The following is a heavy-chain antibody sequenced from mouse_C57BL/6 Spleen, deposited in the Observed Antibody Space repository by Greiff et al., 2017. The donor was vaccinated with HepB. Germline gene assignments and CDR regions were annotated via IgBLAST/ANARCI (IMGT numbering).Heavy chain of an antibody. CDR3: ARVTAVVATDYYAMDY. J-gene: IGHJ4*01. V-gene: IGHV14-3*01. D-gene: IGHD1-1*01. CDR2: IDPANGNT. CDR1: GFNIKNTY. Sequence: EVKLIESVAELVRPGASVKLSCTASGFNIKNTYMHWVKQRPEQGLEWIGRIDPANGNTKYAPKFQGKATITADTSSNTAYLQLSSLTSEDTAIYYCARVTAVVATDYYAMDYWGQGTSVTVSS.